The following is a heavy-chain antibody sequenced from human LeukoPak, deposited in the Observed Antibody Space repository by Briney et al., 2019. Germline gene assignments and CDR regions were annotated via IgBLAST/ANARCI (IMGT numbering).Heavy chain of an antibody. CDR1: GFTFSHYS. Sequence: GGSLRLSCVASGFTFSHYSMSWARQAPGKGLEWVSGICCSGSGRHTHHADSVKRRFTISRDSSRNTLFLHMNTLRAEDTAIYYCAKDRTVGASYWYFHLWGRGTLVTVSS. J-gene: IGHJ2*01. D-gene: IGHD1-26*01. CDR2: ICCSGSGRHT. V-gene: IGHV3-23*01. CDR3: AKDRTVGASYWYFHL.